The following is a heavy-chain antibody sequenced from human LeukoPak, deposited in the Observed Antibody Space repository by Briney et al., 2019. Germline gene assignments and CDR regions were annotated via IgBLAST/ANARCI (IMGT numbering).Heavy chain of an antibody. Sequence: ETLSLTCAVYGGSFSGYYWSWIRQPPGKGLEWVSAIGGSDGTTYYADSVRGRCLISRDNSKNILYLQMNTLRAEDTAVYYSAKVLHSGSFPDYWGQGTLVTVSS. CDR1: GGSFSGYY. CDR2: IGGSDGTT. D-gene: IGHD1-26*01. CDR3: AKVLHSGSFPDY. J-gene: IGHJ4*02. V-gene: IGHV3-23*01.